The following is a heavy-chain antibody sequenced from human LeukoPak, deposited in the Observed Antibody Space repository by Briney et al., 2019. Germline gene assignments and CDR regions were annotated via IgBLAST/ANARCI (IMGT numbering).Heavy chain of an antibody. D-gene: IGHD3-10*01. CDR3: ARASDYYGSGSYGDY. CDR2: IKQDGSEK. CDR1: GFTFSSYW. J-gene: IGHJ4*02. Sequence: PGGSLRLSCAASGFTFSSYWMSWVRQAPGKGLEWVANIKQDGSEKYYVDSVEGRFTISRDNAKNSLYLQMNSLRAEDTAVYYCARASDYYGSGSYGDYWGQGTLVTVSS. V-gene: IGHV3-7*01.